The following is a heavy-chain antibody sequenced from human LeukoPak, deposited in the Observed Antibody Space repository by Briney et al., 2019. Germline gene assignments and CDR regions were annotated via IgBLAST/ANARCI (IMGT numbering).Heavy chain of an antibody. J-gene: IGHJ6*02. D-gene: IGHD1-1*01. Sequence: AGGSLRLSCAASGFTFKNSAMHWVRQAPGKGLEYVSGISSNGGSTYYANAVKGRFTISRDNSKNTVYLQMGSLRVEDMAVYYCARWYNSLDVWGQGTTVTVSS. V-gene: IGHV3-64*01. CDR2: ISSNGGST. CDR3: ARWYNSLDV. CDR1: GFTFKNSA.